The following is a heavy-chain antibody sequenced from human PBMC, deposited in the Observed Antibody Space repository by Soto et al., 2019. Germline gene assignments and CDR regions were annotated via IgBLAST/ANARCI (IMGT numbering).Heavy chain of an antibody. CDR1: GFIFKNYA. V-gene: IGHV3-30*04. D-gene: IGHD6-6*01. CDR2: ITRDGYNK. CDR3: TKSTGGSSSLGMDY. Sequence: PGGSLRLSCAGSGFIFKNYALNWVRQAPGKGLEWVASITRDGYNKYYADSVKGRFTISRDNSRDTLSLQMTALTIEDSSVCYCTKSTGGSSSLGMDYWGQVTRVTVSS. J-gene: IGHJ4*02.